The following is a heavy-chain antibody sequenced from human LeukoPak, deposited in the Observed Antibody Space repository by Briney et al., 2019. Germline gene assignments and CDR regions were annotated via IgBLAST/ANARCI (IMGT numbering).Heavy chain of an antibody. D-gene: IGHD3-10*01. Sequence: PGRSLRLSCAASGFTFNSYAMDWVRQAPGKGLEWVAVISYDGSNKYYADSVKGRFTISRDNSKNTLYLQMNSLRAEDTAVYYCASPSGPSNTYYYGSGSYLDYWGQGTLVTVSS. CDR3: ASPSGPSNTYYYGSGSYLDY. CDR1: GFTFNSYA. CDR2: ISYDGSNK. V-gene: IGHV3-30-3*01. J-gene: IGHJ4*02.